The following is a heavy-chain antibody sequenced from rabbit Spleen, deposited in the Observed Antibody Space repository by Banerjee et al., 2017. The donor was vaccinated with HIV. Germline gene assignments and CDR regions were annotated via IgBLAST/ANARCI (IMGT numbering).Heavy chain of an antibody. CDR2: IEGGSSAFS. Sequence: QEQLEESGGGLVKPEGSLTLTCTASGFGLNNYYYMCWVRQAPGKGLEWIACIEGGSSAFSYFASWAKGRFTISKTSSTTVTLQMTSLTAADTATYFCARDSGSSFSSYGMDLWGPGTLVTVS. CDR1: GFGLNNYYY. CDR3: ARDSGSSFSSYGMDL. D-gene: IGHD8-1*01. J-gene: IGHJ6*01. V-gene: IGHV1S45*01.